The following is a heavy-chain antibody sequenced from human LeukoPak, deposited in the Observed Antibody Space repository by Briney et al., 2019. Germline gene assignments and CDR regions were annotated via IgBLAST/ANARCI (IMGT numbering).Heavy chain of an antibody. J-gene: IGHJ2*01. CDR3: ATRTTVTTWVRGLWYFDL. Sequence: ASVKVSCKVSGYTLTELSMHWVRQAPGKGLEWMGGFDPEDGETIYAQKFQGRVTMTEDTSTDTAYMELSSLRSEDTAVYYCATRTTVTTWVRGLWYFDLWGRGTLVTVSS. V-gene: IGHV1-24*01. CDR1: GYTLTELS. D-gene: IGHD4-17*01. CDR2: FDPEDGET.